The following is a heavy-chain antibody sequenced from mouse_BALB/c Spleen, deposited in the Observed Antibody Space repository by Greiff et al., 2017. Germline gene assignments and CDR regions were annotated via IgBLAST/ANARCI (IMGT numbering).Heavy chain of an antibody. Sequence: QVQLQQSGPELVKPGASVKMSCKASGYSFTSYYIHWVKQRPGQGLEWIGWIFPGSGNTKYNEKFKGKATLTADTSSSTAYMQLSSLTSEDSAVYFCAREGGRAFAYWGQGTLVTVSA. CDR3: AREGGRAFAY. V-gene: IGHV1-66*01. CDR1: GYSFTSYY. CDR2: IFPGSGNT. D-gene: IGHD3-1*01. J-gene: IGHJ3*01.